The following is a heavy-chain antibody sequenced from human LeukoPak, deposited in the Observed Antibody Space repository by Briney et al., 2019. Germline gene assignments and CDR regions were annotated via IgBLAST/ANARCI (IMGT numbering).Heavy chain of an antibody. J-gene: IGHJ4*02. CDR2: ISGSGGST. CDR3: AKDGVGSGWYRGLLFDY. D-gene: IGHD6-19*01. V-gene: IGHV3-23*01. CDR1: GFTFSSYA. Sequence: GGSLRLSCAASGFTFSSYAMSWVRQAPGKGREGVSAISGSGGSTYYADSVKGRFTISRDNSKNTLYLQMNSLTAEDTAVYYCAKDGVGSGWYRGLLFDYWGQGNLVTVSS.